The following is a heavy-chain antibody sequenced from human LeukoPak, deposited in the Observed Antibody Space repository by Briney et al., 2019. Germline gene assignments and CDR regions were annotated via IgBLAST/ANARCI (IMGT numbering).Heavy chain of an antibody. V-gene: IGHV3-7*04. D-gene: IGHD2-21*01. CDR3: LRAYHPGGWFDP. J-gene: IGHJ5*02. CDR1: EFTFSSFW. CDR2: INEDGSEK. Sequence: GGGLVQPGGSLRLSCAASEFTFSSFWMSWVRQAPGKGLEWGANINEDGSEKYYLDSLKGRFTISRDNANNSLYLQMNSLRVEDTAVHYCLRAYHPGGWFDPWGQGTLVTVSS.